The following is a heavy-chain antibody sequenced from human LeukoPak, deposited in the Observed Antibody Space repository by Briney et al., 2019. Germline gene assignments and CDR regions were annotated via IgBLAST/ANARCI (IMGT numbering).Heavy chain of an antibody. D-gene: IGHD3-10*01. J-gene: IGHJ5*02. CDR2: IYYSGST. V-gene: IGHV4-61*08. CDR1: GASVSSIGYY. CDR3: ARPNQLWFGEFKGNWFDP. Sequence: SETLSLTCGVSGASVSSIGYYWSWIRQPPGKGLEWIGYIYYSGSTNYNPSLKSRVTISVDTSKNQFSLKLSSVTAADTAVYYCARPNQLWFGEFKGNWFDPWGQGTLVTVSS.